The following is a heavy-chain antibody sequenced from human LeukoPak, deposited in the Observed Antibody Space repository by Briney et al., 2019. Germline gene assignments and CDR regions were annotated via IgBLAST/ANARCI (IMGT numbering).Heavy chain of an antibody. V-gene: IGHV3-66*01. J-gene: IGHJ4*02. D-gene: IGHD4/OR15-4a*01. CDR2: IYSGGST. CDR3: ARNRDYGQTGYFDY. CDR1: GFTVSSNY. Sequence: GGSLRLSCAASGFTVSSNYMSWVRQSPGKGLEWLSVIYSGGSTYYADSVKGRFNIYRDHSKNTLYLQLNSLRAEDTALYYCARNRDYGQTGYFDYWGQGTLVTVSS.